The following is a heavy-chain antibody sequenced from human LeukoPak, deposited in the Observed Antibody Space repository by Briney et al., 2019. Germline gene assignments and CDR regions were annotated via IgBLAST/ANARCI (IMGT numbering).Heavy chain of an antibody. CDR2: TYYRSKWYN. V-gene: IGHV6-1*01. CDR1: GDSVSSNSAA. J-gene: IGHJ4*02. CDR3: ARGHSHRYSSSLARLDY. Sequence: SQTLSLTCAISGDSVSSNSAAWNWIRQSPSRGLEWLGRTYYRSKWYNDYAVSVKSRITINPDTSKNQFSLQLNSVTPEDTAVYYCARGHSHRYSSSLARLDYWGQGTLVTVSS. D-gene: IGHD6-6*01.